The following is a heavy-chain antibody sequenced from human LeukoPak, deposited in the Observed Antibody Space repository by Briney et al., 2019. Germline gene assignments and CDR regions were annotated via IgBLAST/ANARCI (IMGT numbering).Heavy chain of an antibody. CDR1: GGSISSSSYY. Sequence: PSETLSLTCTVSGGSISSSSYYWGWIRQPPGKGLEWIGSIYYSGSTNYNPSLKSRVTISVDTSKNQFSLKLSSVTAADTAVYYCARGRGYSYGTKPYYFDYWGQGTLVTVSS. V-gene: IGHV4-39*07. CDR2: IYYSGST. J-gene: IGHJ4*02. D-gene: IGHD5-18*01. CDR3: ARGRGYSYGTKPYYFDY.